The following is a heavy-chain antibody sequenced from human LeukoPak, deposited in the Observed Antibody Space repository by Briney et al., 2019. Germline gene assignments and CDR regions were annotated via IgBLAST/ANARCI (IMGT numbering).Heavy chain of an antibody. Sequence: SVNVSCKASGGTFSSYAISWVRQAPGQELEWMGGIIPIFGTANYAQKFQGRVTITADESTSTAYMELSSLRSEDTAVYYCARSLFSDYVGYEVVPAAIYYYGMDVCGQGTTVTVSS. CDR2: IIPIFGTA. CDR1: GGTFSSYA. CDR3: ARSLFSDYVGYEVVPAAIYYYGMDV. D-gene: IGHD2-2*01. J-gene: IGHJ6*02. V-gene: IGHV1-69*01.